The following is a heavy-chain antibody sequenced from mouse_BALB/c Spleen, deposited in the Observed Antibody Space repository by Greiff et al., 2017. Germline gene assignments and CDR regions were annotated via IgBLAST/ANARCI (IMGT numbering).Heavy chain of an antibody. CDR3: ARITTVADYYAMDY. CDR2: ISSGGST. CDR1: GFTFSSYA. J-gene: IGHJ4*01. V-gene: IGHV5-6-5*01. Sequence: EVQGVESGGGLVKPGGSLKLSCAASGFTFSSYAMSWVRQTPEKRLEWVASISSGGSTYYPDSVKGRFTISRDNARNILYLQMSSLRSEDTAMYYCARITTVADYYAMDYWGQGTSVTVSS. D-gene: IGHD1-1*01.